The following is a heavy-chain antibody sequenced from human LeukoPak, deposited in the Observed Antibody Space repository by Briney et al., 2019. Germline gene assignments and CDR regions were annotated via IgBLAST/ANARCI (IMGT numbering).Heavy chain of an antibody. Sequence: GGSLRLSRAASGFTFFSSWMTWVRQAPGKGLEWVASIREDGSEKTSVDSVKGRFTISRDNAKNSVYLQMDSLRGEDTAVYYCARGPTNGQAFDYWGQGTLVSVSS. CDR2: IREDGSEK. J-gene: IGHJ4*02. CDR1: GFTFFSSW. CDR3: ARGPTNGQAFDY. D-gene: IGHD2-8*01. V-gene: IGHV3-7*01.